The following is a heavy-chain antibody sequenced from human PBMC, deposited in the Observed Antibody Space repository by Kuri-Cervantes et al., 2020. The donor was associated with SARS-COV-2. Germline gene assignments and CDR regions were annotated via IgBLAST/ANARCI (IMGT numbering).Heavy chain of an antibody. CDR1: GFTFSNAW. J-gene: IGHJ3*02. Sequence: GESLKISCAASGFTFSNAWMSWVRQAPGKGLEWVGRIKSKTDGGTTDYAAPVKGRFTISRDDSKNTLYLQMNSLRAEDTALYYCAKDIKDYYDSSGYYSVAFDIWGQGIMVTVSS. CDR2: IKSKTDGGTT. D-gene: IGHD3-22*01. V-gene: IGHV3-15*05. CDR3: AKDIKDYYDSSGYYSVAFDI.